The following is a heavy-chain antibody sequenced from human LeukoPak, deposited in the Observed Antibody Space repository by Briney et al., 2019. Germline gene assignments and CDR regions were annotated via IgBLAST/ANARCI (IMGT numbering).Heavy chain of an antibody. CDR3: ARLGSGEDDGGWVDY. CDR2: ISPSGGST. V-gene: IGHV1-46*01. Sequence: GASVKVSCKASGYTFTNYYMHWVRQAPGQGLEWMGIISPSGGSTSNAQKFQGRVTMTGDTSTSTVYMELSSLRSEDTAVYYCARLGSGEDDGGWVDYWGQGTLVTVSS. J-gene: IGHJ4*02. CDR1: GYTFTNYY. D-gene: IGHD3-10*01.